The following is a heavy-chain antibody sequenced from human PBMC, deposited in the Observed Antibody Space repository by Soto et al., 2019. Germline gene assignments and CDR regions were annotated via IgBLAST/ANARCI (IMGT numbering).Heavy chain of an antibody. CDR1: GFTFSSYA. Sequence: QVQLVESGGGVVQPGRSLRLSCAASGFTFSSYAMHWVRQAPGKGLEWVAVISYDGSNKYYADSVKGRFTISRDNSKNTLYLQMNSLRAEDTAVYYCARDLYDSSGYYYVLDWYYYYGMDVWGQGTTVTVSS. CDR2: ISYDGSNK. CDR3: ARDLYDSSGYYYVLDWYYYYGMDV. J-gene: IGHJ6*02. V-gene: IGHV3-30-3*01. D-gene: IGHD3-22*01.